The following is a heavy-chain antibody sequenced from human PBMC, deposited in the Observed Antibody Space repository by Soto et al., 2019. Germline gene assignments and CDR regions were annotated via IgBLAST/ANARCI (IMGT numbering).Heavy chain of an antibody. CDR3: ARRGEQASQPFDS. D-gene: IGHD2-21*01. CDR1: GFSLSTSGVG. J-gene: IGHJ4*02. Sequence: QITLKESGPTLVKPTQTLTLTCAFSGFSLSTSGVGVCWIRQPPGKALEWLAVIFWNDDKRYSPSVKSRLTITKDTTRNQVVLTMTIMDPVDTGTYYCARRGEQASQPFDSWGQGSLVTVS. V-gene: IGHV2-5*01. CDR2: IFWNDDK.